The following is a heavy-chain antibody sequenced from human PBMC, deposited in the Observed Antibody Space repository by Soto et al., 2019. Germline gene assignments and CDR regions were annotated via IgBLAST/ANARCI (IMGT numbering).Heavy chain of an antibody. CDR3: ATGVIWIGYFTVDS. J-gene: IGHJ4*02. D-gene: IGHD3-3*01. CDR1: GGSFGNSA. Sequence: QVQLVQSGAEVKKPWSSVKVSGKASGGSFGNSAINWVRQTPGQGLEWLGGFIPVYRTLNYAQKFPGRVTITADESTGTAYMTLSSLASDDTAGYYCATGVIWIGYFTVDSWGQGTRVTVSS. CDR2: FIPVYRTL. V-gene: IGHV1-69*01.